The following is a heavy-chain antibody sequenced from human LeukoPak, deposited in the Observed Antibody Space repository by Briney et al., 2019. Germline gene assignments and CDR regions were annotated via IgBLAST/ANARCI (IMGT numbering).Heavy chain of an antibody. CDR1: GFTFSSYS. V-gene: IGHV3-21*01. J-gene: IGHJ4*02. CDR2: ISSSSIYI. CDR3: ARVEYSSGVDC. D-gene: IGHD6-19*01. Sequence: PGGSLRLSCAASGFTFSSYSMNWVRQAPGKGLEWVSSISSSSIYIYYADSLKGRFTISRDNAKNSLYLQMNSLRAEDTAVYYCARVEYSSGVDCWGQGTLVTVSS.